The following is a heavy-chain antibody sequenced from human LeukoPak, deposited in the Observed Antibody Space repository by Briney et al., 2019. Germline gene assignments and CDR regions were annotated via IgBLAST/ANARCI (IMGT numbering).Heavy chain of an antibody. D-gene: IGHD3-16*01. CDR1: GGTFSSYA. Sequence: ASVKVSCKASGGTFSSYAISWVRQASGQGPEWMGWINTKSGDAKYNQAFQGRVTMTRDTSISTAYMELNRLRSDDTAMYYCARGEYSNGYPYRLDSWGQGTLVTVSS. J-gene: IGHJ4*02. CDR2: INTKSGDA. V-gene: IGHV1-2*02. CDR3: ARGEYSNGYPYRLDS.